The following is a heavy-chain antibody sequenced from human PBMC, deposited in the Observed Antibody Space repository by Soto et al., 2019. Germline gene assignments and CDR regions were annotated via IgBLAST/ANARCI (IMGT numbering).Heavy chain of an antibody. CDR3: AIAYRVAEAFDY. D-gene: IGHD6-19*01. CDR1: GFTFSSYS. CDR2: ISSSSSYI. J-gene: IGHJ4*02. Sequence: EVQLVESGGGLVKPGGSLRLSCAASGFTFSSYSMNWVRQAPGKGLEWVSSISSSSSYIYYADSVKGRFTISRDNAKNSLYLQMNSLRAEDTAVYYCAIAYRVAEAFDYWGQGTLVTVSS. V-gene: IGHV3-21*01.